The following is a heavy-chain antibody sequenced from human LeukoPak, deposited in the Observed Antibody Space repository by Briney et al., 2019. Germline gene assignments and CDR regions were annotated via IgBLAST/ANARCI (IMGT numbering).Heavy chain of an antibody. CDR3: ASCTLTGTTYFDY. Sequence: SETLSLTCTVSGVSFSSYYWTWIRHPAGRGLEWIERIFSSRNTNYNPSLESRVSMSIDTSKNQFSLKLSSVTAADTAVYYCASCTLTGTTYFDYWGQGTLVTVSS. CDR1: GVSFSSYY. CDR2: IFSSRNT. V-gene: IGHV4-4*07. J-gene: IGHJ4*02. D-gene: IGHD1-7*01.